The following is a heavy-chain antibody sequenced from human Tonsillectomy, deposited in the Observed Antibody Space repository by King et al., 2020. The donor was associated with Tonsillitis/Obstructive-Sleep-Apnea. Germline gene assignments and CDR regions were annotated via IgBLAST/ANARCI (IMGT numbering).Heavy chain of an antibody. D-gene: IGHD3-3*01. CDR2: IFSNDEK. Sequence: TLKESGPVLVKPTETLTLTCTVSGFSLSNTQMGGSWIRQPPGKALEWLAHIFSNDEKLYSTSLKSRLTISKDTSKSQVALTMTNMDPVDTATYYCERMEAKMKIFQLWFDPWGQGTLVTVSA. CDR1: GFSLSNTQMG. CDR3: ERMEAKMKIFQLWFDP. V-gene: IGHV2-26*01. J-gene: IGHJ5*02.